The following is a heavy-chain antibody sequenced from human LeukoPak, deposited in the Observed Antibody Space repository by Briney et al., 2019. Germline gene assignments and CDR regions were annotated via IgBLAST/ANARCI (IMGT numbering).Heavy chain of an antibody. CDR1: GGSISSGDYY. CDR2: IYYSGST. Sequence: SETLSLTCTVSGGSISSGDYYWSWIRQPPGKGLEWIGYIYYSGSTYYNPSLKSRVTISVDTSKNQFSLKLSSVTAADTAVYYCTRDKCSSTSCYFDYWGQGTLVTVSS. CDR3: TRDKCSSTSCYFDY. J-gene: IGHJ4*02. V-gene: IGHV4-30-4*08. D-gene: IGHD2-2*01.